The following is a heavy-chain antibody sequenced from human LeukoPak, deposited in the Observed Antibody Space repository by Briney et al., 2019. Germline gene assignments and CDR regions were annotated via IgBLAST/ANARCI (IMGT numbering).Heavy chain of an antibody. CDR2: IWYDGSNK. CDR1: GFTFSSYG. Sequence: QPGRSLRLSCAASGFTFSSYGMHWVRQAPGKGLEWVAVIWYDGSNKYYADSVKGRFTISRDNSKNTLYLQMNSLRAEDTAVYYCAKDFDSSGYYFEAYYFDYWGQGTLVTVSS. D-gene: IGHD3-22*01. J-gene: IGHJ4*02. V-gene: IGHV3-33*06. CDR3: AKDFDSSGYYFEAYYFDY.